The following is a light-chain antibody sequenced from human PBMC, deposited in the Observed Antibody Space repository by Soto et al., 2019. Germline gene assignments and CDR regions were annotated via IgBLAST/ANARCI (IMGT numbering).Light chain of an antibody. CDR2: GAS. V-gene: IGKV3-20*01. CDR3: QQYGSSPPNT. J-gene: IGKJ5*01. Sequence: EIVLTQSPGTLSLSPWERATLSCRASQSVSSSYLAWYQQKPGQAPRLLIYGASSRATGIPDRFSGSGSGTDFTRTISRLEPEDFAVYYCQQYGSSPPNTFGQGTRLEIK. CDR1: QSVSSSY.